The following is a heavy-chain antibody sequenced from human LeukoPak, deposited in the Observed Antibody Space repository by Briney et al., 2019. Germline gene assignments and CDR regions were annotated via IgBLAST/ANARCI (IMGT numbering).Heavy chain of an antibody. CDR1: GFSFNTYG. V-gene: IGHV3-30*02. CDR2: IRYDAMSK. J-gene: IGHJ6*03. CDR3: AKPVGASTFYYYMDV. D-gene: IGHD1-26*01. Sequence: GGSLRLFCAVWGFSFNTYGMHGVRQARGKGLEGVAFIRYDAMSKYYADSVKGRFTISRDNSKHTVYLQMNSLSTEDTAVYYCAKPVGASTFYYYMDVWGKGTTVTVTS.